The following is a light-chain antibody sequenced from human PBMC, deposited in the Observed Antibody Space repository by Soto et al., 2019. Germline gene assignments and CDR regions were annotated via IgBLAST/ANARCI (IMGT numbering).Light chain of an antibody. V-gene: IGLV6-57*03. CDR1: SGSIASNY. Sequence: NFMLTQPHSVSESPGKTVTISCTRSSGSIASNYVQWYQQRPGSAPTTVIYEDNQRPSGVPDRFSGSIDSSSNSASLTISGMKAEDEAGYYCQSYDSSNPHWVFGGGTKLTVL. CDR2: EDN. J-gene: IGLJ3*02. CDR3: QSYDSSNPHWV.